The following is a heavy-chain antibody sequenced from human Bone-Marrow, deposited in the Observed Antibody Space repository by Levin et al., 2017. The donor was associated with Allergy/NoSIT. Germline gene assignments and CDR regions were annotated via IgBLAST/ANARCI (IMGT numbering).Heavy chain of an antibody. CDR3: ARDIDYDILTGFYFDY. J-gene: IGHJ4*02. CDR2: IHYSGST. D-gene: IGHD3-9*01. CDR1: GGSISSNNYY. Sequence: SQTLSLTCTVSGGSISSNNYYWGWIRQPPGKGLEWIGTIHYSGSTYYNPSLKSRVTISVDTSKNQFSLRLSSVTAADTAVYYCARDIDYDILTGFYFDYWGQGSLVTVSS. V-gene: IGHV4-39*07.